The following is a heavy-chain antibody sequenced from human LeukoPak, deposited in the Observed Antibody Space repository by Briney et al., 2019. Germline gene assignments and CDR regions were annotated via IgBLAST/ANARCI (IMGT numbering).Heavy chain of an antibody. J-gene: IGHJ4*02. CDR1: GFTVNSNY. CDR3: AKDRHWGLDY. CDR2: ISGNGGTT. V-gene: IGHV3-23*01. D-gene: IGHD7-27*01. Sequence: GGSLRLSCEASGFTVNSNYMNWVRQAPGKGLEWVSAISGNGGTTYYADSVKGRFTISRDNSKNTLFLQMNTLRAEDTAVYYCAKDRHWGLDYWGQEALVTVSS.